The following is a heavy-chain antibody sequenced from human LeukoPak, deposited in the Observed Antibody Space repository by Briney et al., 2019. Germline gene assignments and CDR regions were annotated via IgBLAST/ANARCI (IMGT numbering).Heavy chain of an antibody. J-gene: IGHJ4*02. Sequence: SVKVSCKASGYTFTSYGISWVRQAPGQGLEWMGGIIPIFGTANYAQKFQGRVTITADKSTSTAYMELSSLRSEDTAVYYCARDYSSSWYAYWGQGTLVTVSS. D-gene: IGHD6-13*01. CDR1: GYTFTSYG. V-gene: IGHV1-69*06. CDR2: IIPIFGTA. CDR3: ARDYSSSWYAY.